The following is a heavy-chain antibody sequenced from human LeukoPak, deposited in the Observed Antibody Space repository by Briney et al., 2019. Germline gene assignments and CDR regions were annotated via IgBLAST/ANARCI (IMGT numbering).Heavy chain of an antibody. CDR2: ISGSGDNNDNT. J-gene: IGHJ4*02. CDR3: ARDPGGRSGWYWGNY. V-gene: IGHV3-21*01. Sequence: PGGSLRLSCAASGFTFSVYAMSWVRQAPGKGLEWVSAISGSGDNNDNTYYADSVKGRFTISRDNAKNSLYLQMNSLRAEDTAVYYCARDPGGRSGWYWGNYWGQGTLVTVSS. CDR1: GFTFSVYA. D-gene: IGHD6-19*01.